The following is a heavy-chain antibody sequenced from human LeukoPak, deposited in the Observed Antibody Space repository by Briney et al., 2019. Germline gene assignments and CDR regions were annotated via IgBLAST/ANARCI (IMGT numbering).Heavy chain of an antibody. V-gene: IGHV3-74*01. CDR3: XXXXVDRGGNSR. J-gene: IGHJ4*02. D-gene: IGHD4-23*01. CDR1: RFTFIDYW. CDR2: IKIDVSTT. Sequence: PVGSLRLSSAASRFTFIDYWTHSVRHAPRKGLLWVSLIKIDVSTTNSAHSARGAFTPSRDNAKNTLYLQINSLRAADTPLYYSXXXXVDRGGNSRWGQGTLVTVSS.